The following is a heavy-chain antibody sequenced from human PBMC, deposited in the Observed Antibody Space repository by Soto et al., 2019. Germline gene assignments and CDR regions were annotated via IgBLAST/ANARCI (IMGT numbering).Heavy chain of an antibody. CDR2: VSIGGST. J-gene: IGHJ4*02. V-gene: IGHV3-23*01. D-gene: IGHD2-15*01. CDR1: GFTFSSYA. CDR3: AKRRGAGGHFDY. Sequence: GGSLRLSCADSGFTFSSYAMGWVRQGPRKGLEWVAVVSIGGSTHYADSVRGRFTISRDNSKNTLSLQMNSLTAEDTAVYFCAKRRGAGGHFDYWGQGALVTVSS.